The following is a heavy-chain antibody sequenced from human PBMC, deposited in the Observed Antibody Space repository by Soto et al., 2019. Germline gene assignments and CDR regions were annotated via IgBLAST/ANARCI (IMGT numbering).Heavy chain of an antibody. CDR2: ISAYNGNT. CDR1: GYTFTGYY. V-gene: IGHV1-18*04. CDR3: ARDLRARIDYSFDP. J-gene: IGHJ5*02. D-gene: IGHD2-15*01. Sequence: VASVKVSCKASGYTFTGYYMHWVRQAPGQGLEWMGWISAYNGNTNYAQKLQGRVTMTTDTPTSTAYMELRSLRSDDTAVYYCARDLRARIDYSFDPWGQGTLVTVSS.